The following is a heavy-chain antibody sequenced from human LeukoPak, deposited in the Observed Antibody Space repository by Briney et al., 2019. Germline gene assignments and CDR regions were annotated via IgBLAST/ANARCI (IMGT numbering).Heavy chain of an antibody. J-gene: IGHJ3*02. Sequence: SETLSLTCTVSGGSISSYYWSWIRQPPGKGLEWIGYIYYSGSTNYNPSLKSRVTISVDTSKNQFSLKLSSVTAADTAVYYCARDIRGNGAFDIWGQGTMVTVSS. CDR3: ARDIRGNGAFDI. CDR2: IYYSGST. D-gene: IGHD3-10*01. CDR1: GGSISSYY. V-gene: IGHV4-59*01.